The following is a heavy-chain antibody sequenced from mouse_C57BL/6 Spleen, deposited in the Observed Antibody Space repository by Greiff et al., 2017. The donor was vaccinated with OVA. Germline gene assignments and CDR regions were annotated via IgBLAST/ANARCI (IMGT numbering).Heavy chain of an antibody. CDR1: GYTFTSYW. D-gene: IGHD3-3*01. CDR3: ARGGTKGSWFAY. Sequence: VQLQQSGAELVRPGTSVKLSCKASGYTFTSYWMHWVKQRPGQGLEWIGVIDPSDSYTNYNQKFKGKATLTVDTSSSTAYMQLSSLTSEDSAVYYCARGGTKGSWFAYWGQGTLVTVSA. J-gene: IGHJ3*01. CDR2: IDPSDSYT. V-gene: IGHV1-59*01.